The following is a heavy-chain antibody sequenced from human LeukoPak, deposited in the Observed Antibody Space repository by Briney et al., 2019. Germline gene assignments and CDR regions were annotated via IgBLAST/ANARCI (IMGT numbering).Heavy chain of an antibody. V-gene: IGHV3-30*02. CDR2: VRYDGSNK. Sequence: PGGSLRLSCAASGFTFSSYGMHWVRQAPGKGLEWVAFVRYDGSNKYYADSVKGRFTISRDNSKNTLYLQMNSLRAEDTAVYYCAKDLLASKSARQIDYWGQGTLVTVSS. CDR1: GFTFSSYG. D-gene: IGHD2/OR15-2a*01. J-gene: IGHJ4*02. CDR3: AKDLLASKSARQIDY.